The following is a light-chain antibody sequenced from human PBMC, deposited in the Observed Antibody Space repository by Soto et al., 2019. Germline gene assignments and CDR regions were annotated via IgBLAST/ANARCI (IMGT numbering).Light chain of an antibody. J-gene: IGLJ2*01. V-gene: IGLV1-40*01. Sequence: QPVLTQPPSVSGAPGQRVTISCTGSSSNFGSNYDVHWYRQLPGTAPKLLIYGNNNRPSGVPDRFSGSKSGTSASLAITGLQAEDEADYYCQSYDSGLYVVFGGGTKVTVL. CDR1: SSNFGSNYD. CDR2: GNN. CDR3: QSYDSGLYVV.